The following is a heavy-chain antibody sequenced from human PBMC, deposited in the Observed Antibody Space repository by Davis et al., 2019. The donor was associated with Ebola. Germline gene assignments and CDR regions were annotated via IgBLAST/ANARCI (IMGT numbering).Heavy chain of an antibody. J-gene: IGHJ4*02. CDR2: INAYNGDI. CDR1: GYTFTNYA. V-gene: IGHV1-18*04. Sequence: ASVKVSCKASGYTFTNYAISWVRQAPGQGLEWMGWINAYNGDINYAQKFQGRVTLTTDTSTRTAYTEVGSLRFDDTAVYYCARGYSGYDPNDYWGQGTLVTV. CDR3: ARGYSGYDPNDY. D-gene: IGHD5-12*01.